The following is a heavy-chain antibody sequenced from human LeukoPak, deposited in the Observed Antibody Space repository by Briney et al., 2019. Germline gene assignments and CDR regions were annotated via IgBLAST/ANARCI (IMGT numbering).Heavy chain of an antibody. V-gene: IGHV3-33*01. Sequence: GGSLRLSCAASGFTFSSYGMHWVRQAPGKGLEGVAVIWYDGSNKYYADSVKGRFTISRDNSKNTLYLQMNSLRAEDTAVYYCARGSGLIHYYMDVWGKGTTVTVSS. J-gene: IGHJ6*03. D-gene: IGHD3/OR15-3a*01. CDR2: IWYDGSNK. CDR3: ARGSGLIHYYMDV. CDR1: GFTFSSYG.